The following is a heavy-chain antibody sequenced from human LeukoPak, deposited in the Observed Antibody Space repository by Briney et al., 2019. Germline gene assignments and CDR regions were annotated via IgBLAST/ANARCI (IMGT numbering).Heavy chain of an antibody. J-gene: IGHJ5*02. CDR2: IKQDGSEK. D-gene: IGHD5-12*01. V-gene: IGHV3-7*01. CDR3: ASVGISGYDLRWFGP. CDR1: GFTFSSYW. Sequence: HPGGSLRLSCAASGFTFSSYWMSWVRQAPGKGLEWVANIKQDGSEKYYVDSVKGRFTISRDNAKNSLYLQMNSLRAEDTAVYYCASVGISGYDLRWFGPWGQGTLVTVSS.